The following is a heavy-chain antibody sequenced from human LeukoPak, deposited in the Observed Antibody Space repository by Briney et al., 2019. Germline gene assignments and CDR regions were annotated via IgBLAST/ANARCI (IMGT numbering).Heavy chain of an antibody. CDR1: GFTFSSYD. CDR3: ARGGDSSGYEGRFDP. Sequence: GSLRLSCAASGFTFSSYDMNWIRQPPGKGLEWIGYIYYTGSTYYNPSLKSRITISKDTSKNQFSLKLSSVTAADTAVYSCARGGDSSGYEGRFDPWGQGTLVTVSS. CDR2: IYYTGST. V-gene: IGHV4-59*12. J-gene: IGHJ5*02. D-gene: IGHD3-22*01.